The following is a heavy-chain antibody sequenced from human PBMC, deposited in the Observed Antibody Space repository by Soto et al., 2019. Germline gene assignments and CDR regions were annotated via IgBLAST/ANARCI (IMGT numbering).Heavy chain of an antibody. D-gene: IGHD2-15*01. CDR3: VKSRRGAVATFDF. J-gene: IGHJ4*02. V-gene: IGHV4-31*03. CDR1: GASVSNGGYY. CDR2: IYNSGYI. Sequence: SETLSLTCTVSGASVSNGGYYWSWIRQHPEKGLEWIGYIYNSGYISYNPSLKSRIIVSGDTSRNQLSLKMRSVTAADTAVYFCVKSRRGAVATFDFWGQGTPVTVSS.